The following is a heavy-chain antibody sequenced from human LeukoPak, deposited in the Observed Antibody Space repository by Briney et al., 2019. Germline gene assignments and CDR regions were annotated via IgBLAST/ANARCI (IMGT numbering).Heavy chain of an antibody. Sequence: PSETLSLTCTVSGVSISSSSYYWGWIRQPPGKGLEWIGSIYYSGSTYYNPSLKSRVTISVDTSKNQFSLKLSSVTAADTAVYYCARRIYSSSFGKTKYYYYYYMDVWGKGTTVTVSS. CDR2: IYYSGST. CDR3: ARRIYSSSFGKTKYYYYYYMDV. V-gene: IGHV4-39*07. CDR1: GVSISSSSYY. J-gene: IGHJ6*03. D-gene: IGHD6-13*01.